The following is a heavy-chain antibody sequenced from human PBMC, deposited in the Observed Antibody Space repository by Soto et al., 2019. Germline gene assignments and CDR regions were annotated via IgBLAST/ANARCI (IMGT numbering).Heavy chain of an antibody. Sequence: GESLKISCKGSGYSFTSYWIGWVRQMPGKGLEWMGIIYPGDSDTRYSPSFQGQVTISADKSISTAYLQWSSLKASDTAMYYCARNRLAARPTYYYYYYGMDVWGQGTTVTVSS. CDR3: ARNRLAARPTYYYYYYGMDV. J-gene: IGHJ6*02. CDR1: GYSFTSYW. CDR2: IYPGDSDT. V-gene: IGHV5-51*01. D-gene: IGHD6-6*01.